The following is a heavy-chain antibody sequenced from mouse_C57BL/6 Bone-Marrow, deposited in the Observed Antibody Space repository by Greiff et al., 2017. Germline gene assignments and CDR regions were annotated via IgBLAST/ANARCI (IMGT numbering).Heavy chain of an antibody. J-gene: IGHJ3*01. CDR3: VRDPAWFAY. CDR2: IRSKSNNYAT. Sequence: EVKLVESGGGLVQPKGSLKLSCAASGFSFTTYAMNWVRQAPGKGLEWVARIRSKSNNYATYYADSVKDRFTISRDDSESMLYLQMNNLKTEDTAMYYCVRDPAWFAYWGQGTLVTVSA. CDR1: GFSFTTYA. V-gene: IGHV10-1*01.